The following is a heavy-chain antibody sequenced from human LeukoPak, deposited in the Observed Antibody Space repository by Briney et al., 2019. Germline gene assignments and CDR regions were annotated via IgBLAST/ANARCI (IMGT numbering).Heavy chain of an antibody. CDR3: ARDVPLDDAFDI. J-gene: IGHJ3*02. V-gene: IGHV4-30-4*08. CDR1: GGSISSGDYY. D-gene: IGHD2-2*01. CDR2: IYYSGST. Sequence: SETLSLTCTVSGGSISSGDYYRSWIRQPPGKGLEWIGYIYYSGSTYYNPSLKSRVTISVDTSKNQFSLKLSSVTAADTAVYYCARDVPLDDAFDIWGQGTMVTVSP.